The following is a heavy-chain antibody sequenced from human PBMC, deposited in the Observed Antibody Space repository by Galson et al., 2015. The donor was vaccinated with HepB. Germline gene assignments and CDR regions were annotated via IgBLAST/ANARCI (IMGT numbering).Heavy chain of an antibody. CDR3: AMEGDYYYY. V-gene: IGHV3-21*01. J-gene: IGHJ4*02. CDR2: ISSSSSYI. D-gene: IGHD3-16*01. Sequence: SLRLSCAASGFTFSTYSMDWVRQAPGKGLEWVSSISSSSSYIYYADSVRGRFTISRDNAKNSLYLQMNSLRGEDTAVYYCAMEGDYYYYWGQGTLVTVSS. CDR1: GFTFSTYS.